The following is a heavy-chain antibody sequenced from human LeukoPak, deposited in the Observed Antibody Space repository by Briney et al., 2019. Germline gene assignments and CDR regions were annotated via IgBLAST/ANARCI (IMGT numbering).Heavy chain of an antibody. D-gene: IGHD5-24*01. J-gene: IGHJ4*02. CDR3: ARERANGLNWDH. V-gene: IGHV1-46*01. Sequence: ASVKVSCTASGYTLTDYHMHWVRQAPGQGLEWMAIIWSSGDRRRYAQKFQGRITMTSDASTSTVYMELSGLRSEDTAVYYCARERANGLNWDHWGQGTLVTVSS. CDR2: IWSSGDRR. CDR1: GYTLTDYH.